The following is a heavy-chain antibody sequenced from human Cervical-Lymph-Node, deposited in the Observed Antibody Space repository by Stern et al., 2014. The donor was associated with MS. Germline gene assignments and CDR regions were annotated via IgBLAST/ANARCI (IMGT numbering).Heavy chain of an antibody. CDR2: IYYSGRT. D-gene: IGHD6-13*01. V-gene: IGHV4-59*01. Sequence: QLQLQESGPGLVKPSETLSITCTVSGGSIMNYYWSWIRQPPGKALEWIGYIYYSGRTNYNPSLKSRVTISVDTSKNQFSLMLSSVTAADTAVYYCARDSSDSWYGPIDSWGQGTLVTVSS. J-gene: IGHJ4*02. CDR1: GGSIMNYY. CDR3: ARDSSDSWYGPIDS.